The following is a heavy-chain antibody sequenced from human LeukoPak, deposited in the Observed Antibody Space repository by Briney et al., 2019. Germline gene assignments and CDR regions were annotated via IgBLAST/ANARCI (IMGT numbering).Heavy chain of an antibody. CDR3: AKSSDYYGSGSFYFDY. V-gene: IGHV3-30*18. D-gene: IGHD3-10*01. Sequence: GGSLRLSCAASGFTFSSYWMHWVRQAPGKGLEWVAVISYDGSNKYYADSVKGRFTISRDNSKNTLYLQMNSLRAEDTAVYYCAKSSDYYGSGSFYFDYWGQGTLVTVSS. J-gene: IGHJ4*02. CDR2: ISYDGSNK. CDR1: GFTFSSYW.